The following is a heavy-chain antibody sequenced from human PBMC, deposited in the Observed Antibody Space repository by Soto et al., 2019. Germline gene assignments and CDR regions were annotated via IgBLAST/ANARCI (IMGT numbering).Heavy chain of an antibody. CDR2: TYFRSKWYN. CDR3: AKGDNLGPKTGYAFDP. CDR1: GDSVSSNTAS. V-gene: IGHV6-1*01. Sequence: SQTLSLPCAISGDSVSSNTASWNWIGQSPSRGLEWLGRTYFRSKWYNDYAVSVKSRIIINPDTSNNQFSLQLNSVTPEHTAVYFCAKGDNLGPKTGYAFDPWGQGIMVTVSS. J-gene: IGHJ5*02. D-gene: IGHD5-12*01.